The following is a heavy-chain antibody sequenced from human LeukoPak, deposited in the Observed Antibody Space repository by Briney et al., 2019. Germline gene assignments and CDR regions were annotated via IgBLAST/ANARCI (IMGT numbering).Heavy chain of an antibody. CDR1: GGSISNYY. J-gene: IGHJ6*02. V-gene: IGHV4-59*01. CDR3: ARDESATGPYYYGMDV. D-gene: IGHD6-13*01. CDR2: IYYSGGT. Sequence: SETLSLTCTVSGGSISNYYWSWIRQPPGKGLEWIGYIYYSGGTNYNPSLKSRVTISLDTSKNQFSLKLSSVTAADTAVYYCARDESATGPYYYGMDVWGQGTTVTVSS.